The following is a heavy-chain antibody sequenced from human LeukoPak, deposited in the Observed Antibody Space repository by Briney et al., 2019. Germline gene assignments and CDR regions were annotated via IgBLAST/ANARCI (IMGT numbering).Heavy chain of an antibody. V-gene: IGHV3-30*03. CDR3: ARGAVGATIWNARWAFDI. Sequence: GGSLRLSCAASGFTFSSYGMHWVRQAPGKGLEWVAVISYDGSNKYYADSVKGRFTISRDNSKNTLYLQMNSLRAEDTAVYYCARGAVGATIWNARWAFDIWGQGTMVTVSS. J-gene: IGHJ3*02. D-gene: IGHD1-26*01. CDR2: ISYDGSNK. CDR1: GFTFSSYG.